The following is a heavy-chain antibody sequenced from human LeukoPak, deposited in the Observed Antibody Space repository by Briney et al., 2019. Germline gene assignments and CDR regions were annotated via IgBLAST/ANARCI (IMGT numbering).Heavy chain of an antibody. Sequence: GGSLRLSCAASGFDFSTQWMSWVRQAPWKWLDWVAIVNQGATQKYYVDSVKGRFTISRDNAENSLYLQMNSLRAVDTAVYYCARERQWLPDAFDIWGQGTMVTVSS. CDR3: ARERQWLPDAFDI. V-gene: IGHV3-7*01. D-gene: IGHD6-19*01. CDR2: VNQGATQK. J-gene: IGHJ3*02. CDR1: GFDFSTQW.